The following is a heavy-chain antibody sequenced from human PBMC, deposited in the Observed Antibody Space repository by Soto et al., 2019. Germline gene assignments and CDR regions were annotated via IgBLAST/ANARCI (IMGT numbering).Heavy chain of an antibody. J-gene: IGHJ4*02. V-gene: IGHV4-34*01. CDR2: INHSGST. CDR1: GGSFSGYY. D-gene: IGHD2-15*01. Sequence: SETLSFTCAVYGGSFSGYYWSWIRQPPGKGLEWIGEINHSGSTNYNPSLKSRVTISVDTSKNQFSLKLSSVTAADTAVYYCARGRVCSGGSCYSISFDYWGQGTLVTVSS. CDR3: ARGRVCSGGSCYSISFDY.